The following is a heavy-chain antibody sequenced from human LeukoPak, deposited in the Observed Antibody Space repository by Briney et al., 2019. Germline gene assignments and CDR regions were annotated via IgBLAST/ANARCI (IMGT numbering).Heavy chain of an antibody. CDR1: GFTFSSYS. Sequence: PGGSLRLSCAASGFTFSSYSMNWVRQAPGKGLEWVSYISSSSSTIYYADSVKGRFTISRDNAKNSLYLQMNSLRAEDTAVYYCARDGSDFWSGYYSGPIFDYWGQGTLVTVSS. V-gene: IGHV3-48*01. J-gene: IGHJ4*02. CDR2: ISSSSSTI. CDR3: ARDGSDFWSGYYSGPIFDY. D-gene: IGHD3-3*01.